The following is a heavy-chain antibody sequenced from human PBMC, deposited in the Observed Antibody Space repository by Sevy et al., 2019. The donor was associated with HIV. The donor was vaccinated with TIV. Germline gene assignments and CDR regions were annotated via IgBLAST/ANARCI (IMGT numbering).Heavy chain of an antibody. CDR1: GFTFSSYA. D-gene: IGHD4-17*01. CDR2: ISYAGSNK. V-gene: IGHV3-30-3*01. CDR3: ARDLDYGGNSGYYFDY. J-gene: IGHJ4*02. Sequence: GGSLRLSCPASGFTFSSYAMHWVRQAPGKGLEWVAVISYAGSNKYYADSVKGRFTNSRDNSKNTLYLQMNSLRAEDTAVYYCARDLDYGGNSGYYFDYWGQGTLVTVSS.